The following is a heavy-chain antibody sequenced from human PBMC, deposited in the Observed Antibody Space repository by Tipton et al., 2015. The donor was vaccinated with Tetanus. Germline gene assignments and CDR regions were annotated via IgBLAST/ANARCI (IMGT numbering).Heavy chain of an antibody. J-gene: IGHJ6*02. V-gene: IGHV3-21*01. CDR1: GFTFSSYS. CDR2: ISSSSSYI. D-gene: IGHD2/OR15-2a*01. Sequence: SLRLSCAASGFTFSSYSMNWVRQAPGKGLEWVSSISSSSSYIYYADSVKGRFTISRDNAKNSLYLQMNSLRAEDTAVYYCARDGRTIRSMDYYYYYGMDVWGQGTTVTVSS. CDR3: ARDGRTIRSMDYYYYYGMDV.